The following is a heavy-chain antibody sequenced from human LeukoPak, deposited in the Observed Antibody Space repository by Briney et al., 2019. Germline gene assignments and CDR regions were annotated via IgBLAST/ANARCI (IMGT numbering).Heavy chain of an antibody. J-gene: IGHJ3*02. V-gene: IGHV3-21*06. CDR2: ISSSRNYI. CDR3: ARRGYFDWLRAFDI. Sequence: GGSLRLSCAASGFIFSSYGMNWVRQAPGKGLEWVSSISSSRNYIYYADSAKGRFTISRDNAKNSLYLQMNSLRAEDTAVYYCARRGYFDWLRAFDIWGQGTMVTVSS. D-gene: IGHD3-9*01. CDR1: GFIFSSYG.